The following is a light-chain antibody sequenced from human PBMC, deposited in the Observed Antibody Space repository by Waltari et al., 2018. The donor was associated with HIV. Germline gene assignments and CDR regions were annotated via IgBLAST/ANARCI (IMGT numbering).Light chain of an antibody. V-gene: IGKV1-12*01. CDR1: QGISSW. J-gene: IGKJ2*01. CDR2: AAS. Sequence: DIQMTQSPSSVSASVGERVTITCRASQGISSWLAWYQQKPGKDPKLLIYAASSLQSGVPSRFSGRGSVTDFTLTISRLEPEDFAVYYCQQYGTSPYTFGQGTKVEI. CDR3: QQYGTSPYT.